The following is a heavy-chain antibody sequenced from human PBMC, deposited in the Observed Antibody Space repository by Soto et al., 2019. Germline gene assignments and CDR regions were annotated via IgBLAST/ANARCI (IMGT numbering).Heavy chain of an antibody. CDR1: GYTFTSYA. CDR2: INAGNGNT. D-gene: IGHD2-15*01. V-gene: IGHV1-3*01. J-gene: IGHJ6*03. Sequence: GASVKVSCKASGYTFTSYAMHWVRQAPGQRLEWMGWINAGNGNTKYSQKFQGRVTITRDTSASTAYMELSSLRSEDTAVYYCASCTVAAKYYYYMDVWGKGTTVTVSS. CDR3: ASCTVAAKYYYYMDV.